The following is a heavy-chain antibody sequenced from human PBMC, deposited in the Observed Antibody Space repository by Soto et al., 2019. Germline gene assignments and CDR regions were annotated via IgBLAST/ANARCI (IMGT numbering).Heavy chain of an antibody. CDR3: ARGRLVPAVNFDY. J-gene: IGHJ4*02. CDR2: IYHSGTP. D-gene: IGHD2-2*01. V-gene: IGHV4-30-2*06. CDR1: GASIDNGGYF. Sequence: TSETLSLTCSVSGASIDNGGYFWSWIRQSPGRGLEWIGYIYHSGTPYYNPSLKSRVTISVDGSKNQFSLKVNSVTAADTAVYYCARGRLVPAVNFDYWGLGTLVTVSS.